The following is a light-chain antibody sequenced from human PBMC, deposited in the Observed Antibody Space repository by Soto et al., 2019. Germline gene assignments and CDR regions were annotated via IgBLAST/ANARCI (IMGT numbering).Light chain of an antibody. CDR3: MQGRHWTPALI. CDR2: KVS. Sequence: DVVMTQSPLSLPVTLGQPASISCRSSQSLVYSDGNTYLNWFQQRPGQSPRRLIYKVSNRDSGVPDRFSGSGSATDFTLKISRVGAEAVRVYHCMQGRHWTPALIFGGGTKVEIK. J-gene: IGKJ4*01. V-gene: IGKV2-30*01. CDR1: QSLVYSDGNTY.